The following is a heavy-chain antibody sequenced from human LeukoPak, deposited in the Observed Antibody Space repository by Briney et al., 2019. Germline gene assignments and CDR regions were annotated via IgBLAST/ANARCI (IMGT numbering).Heavy chain of an antibody. CDR1: GYTLTELS. Sequence: ASVKVSCKVSGYTLTELSMHWVRQAPGKGLEWMGGFDPEDGETIYAQKFQGRVTMTEDTSTDTAYMELSSLRSEDTAVYYCATLYYDSSGSRFSAFDYWGQGTLVTVSS. CDR3: ATLYYDSSGSRFSAFDY. J-gene: IGHJ4*02. V-gene: IGHV1-24*01. CDR2: FDPEDGET. D-gene: IGHD3-22*01.